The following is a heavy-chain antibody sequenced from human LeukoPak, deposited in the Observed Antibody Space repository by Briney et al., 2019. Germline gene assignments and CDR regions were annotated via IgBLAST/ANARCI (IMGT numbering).Heavy chain of an antibody. Sequence: SETLSLTCAVYGGSFSGYYWSWIRQPPGKGLEWIGEINHSGSTNYNPSLKSRVTISVDTSKNQFSLKLSSVTAADTAVYYCARGLGPMVRGVIINNWFDPWGQGTLVTVSS. CDR2: INHSGST. J-gene: IGHJ5*02. CDR1: GGSFSGYY. CDR3: ARGLGPMVRGVIINNWFDP. V-gene: IGHV4-34*01. D-gene: IGHD3-10*01.